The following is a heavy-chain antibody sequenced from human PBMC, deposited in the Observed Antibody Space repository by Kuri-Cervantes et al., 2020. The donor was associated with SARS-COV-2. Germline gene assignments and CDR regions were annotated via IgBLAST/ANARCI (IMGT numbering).Heavy chain of an antibody. CDR3: ARDGTPKSWGSAFDI. CDR1: GGSFSSYY. Sequence: SETLSLTCAGYGGSFSSYYWGWIRQPPGKGLEWIGSIYYSGSTYYNPSLKSRVTISVDTSKNQFSLKLSSVTAADTAVYYCARDGTPKSWGSAFDIWGQGTMVTVSS. CDR2: IYYSGST. J-gene: IGHJ3*02. D-gene: IGHD7-27*01. V-gene: IGHV4-39*07.